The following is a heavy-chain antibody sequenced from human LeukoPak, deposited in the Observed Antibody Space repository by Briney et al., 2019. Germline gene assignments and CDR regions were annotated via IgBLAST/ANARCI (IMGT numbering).Heavy chain of an antibody. D-gene: IGHD5-18*01. CDR1: GFTFDDYA. V-gene: IGHV3-43*02. CDR2: ISGDDGST. Sequence: GGSLRLSCAASGFTFDDYAMHWVRQAPGKGLEWVSLISGDDGSTYYADSVKGRFTISRDNSKNSLYLQMNSLRTEDTALYYCAKDRGYSYGVTVYYYYGMDVWGQGTTVTASS. J-gene: IGHJ6*02. CDR3: AKDRGYSYGVTVYYYYGMDV.